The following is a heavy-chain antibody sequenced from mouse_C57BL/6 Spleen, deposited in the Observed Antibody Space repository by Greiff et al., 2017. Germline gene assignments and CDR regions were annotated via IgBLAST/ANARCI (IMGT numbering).Heavy chain of an antibody. CDR2: IWGAGST. Sequence: VQLKESGPGLVAPSPSLSITCTVSGFSLTSYGVSWVRQPPGKGLEWLGDIWGAGSTNYHSALISRLSISEDNSKSQVFLKLSSLQTDDTATYCCAKLEGVLWYFDVWGTGTTVTVSS. V-gene: IGHV2-3*01. J-gene: IGHJ1*03. D-gene: IGHD2-14*01. CDR3: AKLEGVLWYFDV. CDR1: GFSLTSYG.